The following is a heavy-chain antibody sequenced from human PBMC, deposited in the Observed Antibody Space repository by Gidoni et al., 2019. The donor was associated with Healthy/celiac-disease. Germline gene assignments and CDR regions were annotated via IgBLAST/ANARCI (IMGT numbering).Heavy chain of an antibody. V-gene: IGHV3-30*18. J-gene: IGHJ4*02. CDR2: ISYDGSNK. CDR3: AKGYDRSALYDY. CDR1: GFPLSSYG. Sequence: QWQLVASGGGVVQRGRSLRLSCAASGFPLSSYGIHGVRQAPGKGLELVAVISYDGSNKYDADSVKGRFTISRDNSKSTLYLQMNSLGAEDTAVYYCAKGYDRSALYDYWGQGTLVTVSS. D-gene: IGHD3-22*01.